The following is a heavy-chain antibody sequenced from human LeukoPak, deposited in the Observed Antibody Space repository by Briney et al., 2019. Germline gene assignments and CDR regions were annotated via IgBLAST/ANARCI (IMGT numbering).Heavy chain of an antibody. CDR2: IYHSGST. V-gene: IGHV4-4*02. J-gene: IGHJ4*02. D-gene: IGHD3-22*01. Sequence: ASETLSLTCAVSGGSISSSNWWSWVRQPPGKGLEWIGEIYHSGSTNYNPSLKSRVTISVDKSKNQFSLKLSSVTAADTAVYYCARVRSGYYPNFDYWGQGTLVTVSS. CDR3: ARVRSGYYPNFDY. CDR1: GGSISSSNW.